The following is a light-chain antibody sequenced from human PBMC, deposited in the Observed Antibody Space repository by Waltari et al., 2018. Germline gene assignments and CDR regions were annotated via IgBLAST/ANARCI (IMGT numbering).Light chain of an antibody. CDR3: QQLNSYPPT. CDR1: QGISSF. CDR2: AAS. V-gene: IGKV1-9*01. J-gene: IGKJ4*01. Sequence: QLTQSPSSLSASVGDRVTITCRASQGISSFLAWYQQKAGKAPKLLIYAASTLPSGVPSRFSGSGSGTDFTLTISSLQPEDFATYYCQQLNSYPPTFGGGTKVEIK.